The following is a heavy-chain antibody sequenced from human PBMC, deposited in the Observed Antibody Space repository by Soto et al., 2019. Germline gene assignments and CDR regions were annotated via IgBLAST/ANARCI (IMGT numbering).Heavy chain of an antibody. CDR2: ISYDGSDK. V-gene: IGHV3-30-3*01. D-gene: IGHD4-4*01. Sequence: QVQLVESGGGVVQPGRSLRLSCAASGFTFSSYAMHWVRQAPGKGLEWVAVISYDGSDKYYADSVKGRFTISRDNFKNTLYLQMNSLRAEDTAVFYCASHLWYSNYGGNYYFDLWGRGTLVTVSS. J-gene: IGHJ2*01. CDR1: GFTFSSYA. CDR3: ASHLWYSNYGGNYYFDL.